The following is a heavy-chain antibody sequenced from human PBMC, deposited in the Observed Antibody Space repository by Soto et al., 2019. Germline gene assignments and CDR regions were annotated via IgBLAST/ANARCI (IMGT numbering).Heavy chain of an antibody. CDR3: ARAGSSWYPIDYYCYYGMDV. J-gene: IGHJ6*02. D-gene: IGHD6-13*01. CDR2: ISAYNDNT. Sequence: QVQLVQSGAEVKKPGASVKVSCKASGYTFTSYGISWVRQAPGYGLEWMGWISAYNDNTNYAQKLQGRVTMTTDTSTSTAYMELRSLRSDDTAVYYCARAGSSWYPIDYYCYYGMDVWGQGTTVTVSS. V-gene: IGHV1-18*01. CDR1: GYTFTSYG.